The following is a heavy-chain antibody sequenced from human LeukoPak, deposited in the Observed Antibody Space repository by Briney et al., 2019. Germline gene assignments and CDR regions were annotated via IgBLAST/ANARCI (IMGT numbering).Heavy chain of an antibody. CDR3: AKSSGGRAAPVDY. Sequence: GGSLRLSCTASGFTFGDYATSWVRQAPGKGLEWVSLISGSGGTTYYADSVKGRFTISRDNSENTLYLQMNSLRAEDTAVYHCAKSSGGRAAPVDYWGQGTLVTVSS. CDR1: GFTFGDYA. J-gene: IGHJ4*02. V-gene: IGHV3-23*01. CDR2: ISGSGGTT. D-gene: IGHD2-15*01.